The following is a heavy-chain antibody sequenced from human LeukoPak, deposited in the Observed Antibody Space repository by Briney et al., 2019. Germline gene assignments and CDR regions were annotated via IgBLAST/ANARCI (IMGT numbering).Heavy chain of an antibody. D-gene: IGHD6-19*01. CDR3: ARRFPRGRSGTNRYFDY. V-gene: IGHV4-39*01. Sequence: SETLSLTCTVSGGSISSSSYYWGWIRQPPGKGLEWIGTIYHSGSTYYNPSLKSRVTISVDTSKNQFSLKLSSVTAADTAIYYCARRFPRGRSGTNRYFDYWGQGTLVSVSS. CDR1: GGSISSSSYY. CDR2: IYHSGST. J-gene: IGHJ4*02.